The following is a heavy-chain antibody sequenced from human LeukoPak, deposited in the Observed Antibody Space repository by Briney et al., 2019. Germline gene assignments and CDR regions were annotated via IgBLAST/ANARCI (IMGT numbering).Heavy chain of an antibody. V-gene: IGHV3-23*01. CDR1: GFTFSSYA. CDR3: ACLIVVVITPGPTPDY. Sequence: GGSLRLSCAASGFTFSSYAMSWVRQAPGKGLEWVSAISGSGGMTYYADSVKGRFTISRDNSKNTLYLQMHSLRAEDTAVYYCACLIVVVITPGPTPDYWGQGTLVTVSS. CDR2: ISGSGGMT. J-gene: IGHJ4*02. D-gene: IGHD3-22*01.